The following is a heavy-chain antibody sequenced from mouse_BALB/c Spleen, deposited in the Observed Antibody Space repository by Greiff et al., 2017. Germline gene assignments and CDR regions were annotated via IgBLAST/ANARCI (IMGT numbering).Heavy chain of an antibody. D-gene: IGHD1-1*01. CDR1: GYTFTSYW. Sequence: QVQLQQPGAELVKPGASVKLSCKASGYTFTSYWMHWVKQRPGQGLEWIGEINPSNGRTNYNEKFKSKATLTVDKSSSTAYMQLSSLTSEDSAVYYCARDYYGSRYYFDYWGQGTTLTVSS. V-gene: IGHV1S81*02. CDR3: ARDYYGSRYYFDY. J-gene: IGHJ2*01. CDR2: INPSNGRT.